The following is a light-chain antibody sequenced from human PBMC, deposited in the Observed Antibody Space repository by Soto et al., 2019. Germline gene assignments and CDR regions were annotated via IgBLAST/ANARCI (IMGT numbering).Light chain of an antibody. CDR2: EVS. J-gene: IGLJ2*01. V-gene: IGLV2-8*01. CDR1: SSDVGGYNY. Sequence: QPVLTQPPSASGSPGQSVTSSCTGTSSDVGGYNYVSWYQQHPGKAPKVMIYEVSKRPSGVPDRFSGSKSGNTASLTVSGLQAEDEADYFCSSYAGSNLVFGGGTKLTVL. CDR3: SSYAGSNLV.